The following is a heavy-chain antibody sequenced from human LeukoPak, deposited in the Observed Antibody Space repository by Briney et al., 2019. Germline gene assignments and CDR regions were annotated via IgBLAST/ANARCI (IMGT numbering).Heavy chain of an antibody. D-gene: IGHD3-10*01. CDR3: ARDLSGYYGSGTCGY. CDR1: GFTFSSYW. J-gene: IGHJ4*02. CDR2: IKQDGSEK. V-gene: IGHV3-7*01. Sequence: PGGSLRLSCAASGFTFSSYWMSWVRQAPGKGLEWVANIKQDGSEKYYVDSVKGRFTISRDNAKNSLYLQMNSLRPEDTAVYYCARDLSGYYGSGTCGYWGQGTLVTVSS.